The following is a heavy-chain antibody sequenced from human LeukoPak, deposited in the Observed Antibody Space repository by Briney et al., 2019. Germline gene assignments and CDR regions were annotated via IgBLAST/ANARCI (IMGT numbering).Heavy chain of an antibody. V-gene: IGHV4-59*08. CDR2: IYYSGST. CDR3: ARLKYSGSYYGVFDY. CDR1: GGSISSYY. D-gene: IGHD1-26*01. Sequence: SETLSLTCTVSGGSISSYYWSWIRQPLGKGLERVGHIYYSGSTNYNPSLKSRVTISVDTSKNQFSLKLSSVTAADTAVYYCARLKYSGSYYGVFDYWGQGTLVTVSS. J-gene: IGHJ4*02.